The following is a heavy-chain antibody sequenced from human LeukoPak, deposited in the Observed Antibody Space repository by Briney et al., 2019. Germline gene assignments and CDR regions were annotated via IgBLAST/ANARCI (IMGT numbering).Heavy chain of an antibody. CDR1: GFTFNNYA. CDR2: IGAGGTYT. J-gene: IGHJ4*02. D-gene: IGHD6-13*01. Sequence: GGSLRLSCAASGFTFNNYAMNWVRQAPGEGLQWVSGIGAGGTYTYYADSVKGRFTISRDNAKNTLYLQMNTLRVEDTAVYYCARGSWSAADTNIDYWGQGTLVTVSS. V-gene: IGHV3-23*01. CDR3: ARGSWSAADTNIDY.